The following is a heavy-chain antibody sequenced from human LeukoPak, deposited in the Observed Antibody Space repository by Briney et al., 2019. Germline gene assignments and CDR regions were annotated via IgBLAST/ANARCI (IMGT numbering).Heavy chain of an antibody. CDR2: INHSGST. Sequence: SETLSLTCAVYGGSFSGYYWSWIRQPPGKGLEWIGEINHSGSTNYNPSLKSRVTISVDTSKNQFSLKLSSVTAADTAVYYCARSPDILTGPRYYYMDVWGKGTTVTVSS. D-gene: IGHD3-9*01. CDR1: GGSFSGYY. V-gene: IGHV4-34*01. CDR3: ARSPDILTGPRYYYMDV. J-gene: IGHJ6*03.